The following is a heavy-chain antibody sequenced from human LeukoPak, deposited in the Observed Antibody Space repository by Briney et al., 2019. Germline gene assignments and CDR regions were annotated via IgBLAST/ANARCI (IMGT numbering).Heavy chain of an antibody. J-gene: IGHJ6*03. CDR2: IIPIFGTA. D-gene: IGHD1-7*01. Sequence: ASVKVSCKASGGTFSSYAISWVRQAPGQGLEWMGGIIPIFGTASYAQKFQGRVTITTDESTSTAYMELSSLRSEDTAVYYCARGITGTTGYYYYYMDVWGKGTTVTVSS. CDR3: ARGITGTTGYYYYYMDV. CDR1: GGTFSSYA. V-gene: IGHV1-69*05.